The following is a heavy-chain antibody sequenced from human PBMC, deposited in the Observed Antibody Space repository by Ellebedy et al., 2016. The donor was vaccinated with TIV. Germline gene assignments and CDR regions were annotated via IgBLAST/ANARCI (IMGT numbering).Heavy chain of an antibody. D-gene: IGHD6-13*01. J-gene: IGHJ6*02. CDR3: ARQWVAAAGTGYYYYYGMDV. V-gene: IGHV4-39*01. CDR1: GGSISSSSYY. Sequence: SETLSLTCTVSGGSISSSSYYWGWIRQPPGKGLERFGSIYYSGSTYYNPSLKSRVTISVDTSKNQFSLKLSSVTAADTAVYYCARQWVAAAGTGYYYYYGMDVWGQGTTVTVSS. CDR2: IYYSGST.